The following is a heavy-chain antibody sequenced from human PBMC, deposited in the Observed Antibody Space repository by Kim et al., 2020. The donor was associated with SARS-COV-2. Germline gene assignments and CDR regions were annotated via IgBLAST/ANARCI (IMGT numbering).Heavy chain of an antibody. V-gene: IGHV3-43*02. CDR1: GFTFDDYA. J-gene: IGHJ4*02. D-gene: IGHD6-19*01. CDR3: AKDGNTELVIAVAGGFDY. Sequence: GGSLRLSCAASGFTFDDYAMHWVRQAPGKGLEWVSLISGDGGSTYYADSVKGRFTISRDNSKNSLYLQMNSLRTEDTALYYCAKDGNTELVIAVAGGFDYWGQGTLVTVSS. CDR2: ISGDGGST.